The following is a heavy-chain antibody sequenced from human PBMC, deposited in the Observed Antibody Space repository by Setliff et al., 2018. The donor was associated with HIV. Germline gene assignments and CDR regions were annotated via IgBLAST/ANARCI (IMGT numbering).Heavy chain of an antibody. D-gene: IGHD3-10*01. CDR2: MYYRGTT. V-gene: IGHV4-39*01. CDR1: GGSIVSSSYY. J-gene: IGHJ4*02. Sequence: SETLSLTCTVSGGSIVSSSYYWGWIRQPPGKGLEWIGTMYYRGTTYNNPSLKSRVTFSADTSKNQFSLNLNSVTATDTAVYYCARQGLTMNRGVPAPILYYFDDWGPGILVTVSS. CDR3: ARQGLTMNRGVPAPILYYFDD.